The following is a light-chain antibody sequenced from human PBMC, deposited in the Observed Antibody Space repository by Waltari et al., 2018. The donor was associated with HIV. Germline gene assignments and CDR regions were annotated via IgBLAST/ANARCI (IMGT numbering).Light chain of an antibody. CDR3: QSADNSGTYVV. CDR2: KDS. CDR1: AFPNQY. J-gene: IGLJ2*01. Sequence: SYELTQPPSVSVSPGQTARITCSGDAFPNQYGHWYQQKPGQAPVLVIYKDSDRPSGIPGRFSGSSSGTTVTLTISGVQAEDEADYYCQSADNSGTYVVFGGGTKLTVL. V-gene: IGLV3-25*03.